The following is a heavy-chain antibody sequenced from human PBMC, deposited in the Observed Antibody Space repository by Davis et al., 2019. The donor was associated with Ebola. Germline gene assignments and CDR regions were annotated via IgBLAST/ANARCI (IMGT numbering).Heavy chain of an antibody. CDR2: ISGSGGST. D-gene: IGHD6-19*01. V-gene: IGHV3-23*01. J-gene: IGHJ6*02. CDR3: VVCSSWHPSQWLVRRYYYYGMDV. CDR1: GFTFSSYA. Sequence: PGGSLRLSCAASGFTFSSYAMSWVRQAPGKGLEWVSAISGSGGSTYYADSVKGRFTISRDNSKNTLYLQMNSLRAEDTAVYYCVVCSSWHPSQWLVRRYYYYGMDVWGQGTTVTVSS.